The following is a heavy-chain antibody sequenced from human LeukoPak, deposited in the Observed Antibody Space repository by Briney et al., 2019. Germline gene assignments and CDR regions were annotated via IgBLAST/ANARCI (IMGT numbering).Heavy chain of an antibody. V-gene: IGHV1-46*01. CDR3: ARDRYYYDSSGYRLFDY. CDR2: INPSGGST. Sequence: VASVKVSCKASGYTFTSYYMHWVRQAPGQGLEWMGIINPSGGSTDYAQRFQGRVTMTRDMSTSTVYMELSNLKSEDTAVYYCARDRYYYDSSGYRLFDYWGQGTLVTVSS. D-gene: IGHD3-22*01. J-gene: IGHJ4*02. CDR1: GYTFTSYY.